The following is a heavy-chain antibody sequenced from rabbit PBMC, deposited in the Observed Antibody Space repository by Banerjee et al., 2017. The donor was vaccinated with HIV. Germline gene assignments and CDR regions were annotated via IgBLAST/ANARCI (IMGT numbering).Heavy chain of an antibody. J-gene: IGHJ4*01. D-gene: IGHD3-1*01. CDR1: GSDISSYS. V-gene: IGHV1S45*01. CDR2: IDAGRSGNT. Sequence: QEQLVESGGGLVTPGGTLTLTCTASGSDISSYSISWVRQAPGKGLEWIACIDAGRSGNTYYASWAKGRFTISKTSSTTVTLQMTSLTAADTATYFCVRDSEVAGYYHLFDLWGPGTLVTVS. CDR3: VRDSEVAGYYHLFDL.